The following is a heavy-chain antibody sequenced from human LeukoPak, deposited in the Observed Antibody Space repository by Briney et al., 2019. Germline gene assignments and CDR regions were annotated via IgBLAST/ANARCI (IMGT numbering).Heavy chain of an antibody. CDR3: AKGPAPYCSGGSCYSPHWYFDL. V-gene: IGHV3-23*01. D-gene: IGHD2-15*01. Sequence: GGSLRPSCAASQFTFSNYAMSWVRQAPGKGLEWVSAISGSGNTTYFGDSVTGRFTISRDNPKNTVYLQMNSLSAEDTAVYYCAKGPAPYCSGGSCYSPHWYFDLWGRGTLVTVSS. CDR2: ISGSGNTT. CDR1: QFTFSNYA. J-gene: IGHJ2*01.